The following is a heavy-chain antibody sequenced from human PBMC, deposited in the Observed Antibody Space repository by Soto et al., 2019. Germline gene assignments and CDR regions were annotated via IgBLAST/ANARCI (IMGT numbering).Heavy chain of an antibody. J-gene: IGHJ4*02. CDR3: ARGGQDFWSGPFDY. CDR1: GGSISNYF. D-gene: IGHD3-3*01. V-gene: IGHV4-4*07. CDR2: IDNSGST. Sequence: SETLSLTCTVCGGSISNYFCNWIRQPAGKGLEWIGRIDNSGSTNYNPSLKSRITMSADTSRNQFSLKLNSVTAADTAVYYCARGGQDFWSGPFDYWGQGALVTVSS.